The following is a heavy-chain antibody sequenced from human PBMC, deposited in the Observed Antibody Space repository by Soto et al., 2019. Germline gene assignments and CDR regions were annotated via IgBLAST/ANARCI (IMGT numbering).Heavy chain of an antibody. CDR2: INSDGSST. CDR3: AQSTVTTDYYYYYMDV. J-gene: IGHJ6*03. Sequence: GGSLRLSCAASGFTFSSYWMHWVRQAPGKGLVWVSRINSDGSSTSYADSVKGRFTISRDNAKNKPYMQMNSLRAEDTAVYYCAQSTVTTDYYYYYMDVWGKGTTVTVSS. V-gene: IGHV3-74*01. CDR1: GFTFSSYW. D-gene: IGHD4-17*01.